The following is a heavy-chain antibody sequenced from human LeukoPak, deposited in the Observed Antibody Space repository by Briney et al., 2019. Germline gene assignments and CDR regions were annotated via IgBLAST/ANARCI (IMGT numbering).Heavy chain of an antibody. CDR3: ARDLGAMVRGVGVEFDP. CDR2: IYTSGST. D-gene: IGHD3-10*01. V-gene: IGHV4-4*07. J-gene: IGHJ5*02. CDR1: GGSISSYY. Sequence: SETLSLTCTVSGGSISSYYWSWIRQPAGKGLEWIGRIYTSGSTNYNPSLKCRVTMSVDTSKNQFSLKLSSVTAADTAVYYCARDLGAMVRGVGVEFDPWGQGTLVTVSS.